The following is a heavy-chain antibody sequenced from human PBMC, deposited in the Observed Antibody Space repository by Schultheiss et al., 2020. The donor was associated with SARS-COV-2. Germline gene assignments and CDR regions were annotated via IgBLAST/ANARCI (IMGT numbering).Heavy chain of an antibody. J-gene: IGHJ4*02. CDR1: GFTFSSYA. CDR2: ISYDGSNK. V-gene: IGHV3-30*04. CDR3: AKGGEDYYDSSGSLWDLDY. Sequence: GGSLRLSCAASGFTFSSYAMSWVRQAPGKGLEWVAVISYDGSNKYYADSVKGRFTISRDNSKNTLYLQMNSLRAEETAVYYCAKGGEDYYDSSGSLWDLDYWGQGTLVTVSS. D-gene: IGHD3-22*01.